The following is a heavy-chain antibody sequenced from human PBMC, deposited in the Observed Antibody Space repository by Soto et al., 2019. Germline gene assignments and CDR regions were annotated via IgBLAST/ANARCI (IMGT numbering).Heavy chain of an antibody. V-gene: IGHV4-59*01. J-gene: IGHJ4*02. CDR1: GGSISSYY. CDR2: IYYSGST. CDR3: ARGGYSYGFGFDD. Sequence: PSEPLCLTCNVYGGSISSYYWSWIRQPPGKGLEWIGYIYYSGSTNYNPSLKSRVTISVDTSKNQFSLKLSSVTAADTAVYYCARGGYSYGFGFDDWGQGTLVTVSS. D-gene: IGHD5-18*01.